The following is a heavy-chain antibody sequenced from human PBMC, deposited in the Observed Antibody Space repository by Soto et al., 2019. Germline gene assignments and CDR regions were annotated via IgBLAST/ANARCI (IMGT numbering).Heavy chain of an antibody. Sequence: SETLSLTCTVSGGSISSGGYYWSWIRQHPGKGLEWIGYIYYSGSTYYNPSLKSRVTISVDTSKNQFSLKLSSVTAADTAVYYCARDHKITGTPAGHWFDPWGQGTLVTVSS. J-gene: IGHJ5*02. V-gene: IGHV4-31*03. CDR2: IYYSGST. CDR3: ARDHKITGTPAGHWFDP. CDR1: GGSISSGGYY. D-gene: IGHD1-7*01.